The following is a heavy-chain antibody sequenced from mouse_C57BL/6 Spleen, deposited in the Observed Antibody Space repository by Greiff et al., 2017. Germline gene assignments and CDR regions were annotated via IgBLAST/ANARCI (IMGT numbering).Heavy chain of an antibody. D-gene: IGHD1-1*01. Sequence: EVQLVESGGGLVKPGGSLKLSCAASGFPFSDYGMHWVRQAPEKGLEWVAYISSGSSTIYYADTVKGRFTISRDNAKNTLFLQMTSLRSEDTAMYYCASDGSSYEGYWGQGTTLTVSS. CDR1: GFPFSDYG. V-gene: IGHV5-17*01. J-gene: IGHJ2*01. CDR2: ISSGSSTI. CDR3: ASDGSSYEGY.